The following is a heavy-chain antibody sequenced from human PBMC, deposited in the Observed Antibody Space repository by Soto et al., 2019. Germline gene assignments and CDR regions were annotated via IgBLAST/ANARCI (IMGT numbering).Heavy chain of an antibody. V-gene: IGHV3-21*01. J-gene: IGHJ4*02. D-gene: IGHD3-10*01. CDR3: AREVHLYGNFGWSPLDY. CDR2: ISGSSTFI. CDR1: GFTFNSYS. Sequence: EVQLVESGGGLVRPGGSLRLSCAASGFTFNSYSMNWVRQAPGKGLEWVSSISGSSTFIHYADSVKGRFTISRDNPYNTVHLQINSLRAEDTAVYYCAREVHLYGNFGWSPLDYRGQGSLVTVSS.